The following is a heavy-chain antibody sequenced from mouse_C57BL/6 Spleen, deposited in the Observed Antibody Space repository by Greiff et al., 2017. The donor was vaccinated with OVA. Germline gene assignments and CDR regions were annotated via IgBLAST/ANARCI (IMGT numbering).Heavy chain of an antibody. CDR1: GYTFTSYW. Sequence: QVQLQQPGAELVQPGASVKVSCKASGYTFTSYWMHWVKQRPGQGLEWIGRIHPSDSDTHYNQKFKGKDTLTGDKSSSTAYMQLSSLTSEDSGVYYCAKEGGDDWGKGTTLTVSS. CDR2: IHPSDSDT. CDR3: AKEGGDD. D-gene: IGHD1-1*02. V-gene: IGHV1-74*01. J-gene: IGHJ2*01.